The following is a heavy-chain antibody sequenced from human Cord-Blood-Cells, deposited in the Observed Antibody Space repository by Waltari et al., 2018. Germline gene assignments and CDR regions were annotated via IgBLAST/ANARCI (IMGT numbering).Heavy chain of an antibody. CDR3: ARQNWNYFFSIDY. CDR2: IKQDGSEK. CDR1: GFTFSSYL. J-gene: IGHJ4*02. V-gene: IGHV3-7*01. Sequence: EVQLVESGGGLVKPGGSLRLYGAASGFTFSSYLITLVCQAPGKGLEWVTNIKQDGSEKYYVDSVKGRFTISRDNAKNSLYLQMNSLRAEDTAVYYCARQNWNYFFSIDYWGQGTLVTVSS. D-gene: IGHD1-7*01.